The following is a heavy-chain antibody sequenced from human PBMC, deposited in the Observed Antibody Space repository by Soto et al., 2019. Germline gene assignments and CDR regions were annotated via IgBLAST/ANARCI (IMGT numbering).Heavy chain of an antibody. D-gene: IGHD4-17*01. V-gene: IGHV3-30*18. CDR1: GFTFSSYG. J-gene: IGHJ4*02. CDR2: ISYDGSNK. CDR3: AKDHTGDYAADY. Sequence: PGGSLRLSCAASGFTFSSYGMHWVRQAPGKGLEWVAVISYDGSNKYYADSVKGRFTISRDNSKNTLYLQMNSLRAEDTAVYYRAKDHTGDYAADYWGQGTLVTVSS.